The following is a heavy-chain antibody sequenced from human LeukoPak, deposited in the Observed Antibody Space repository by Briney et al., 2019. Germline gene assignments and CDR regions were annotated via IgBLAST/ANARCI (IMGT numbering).Heavy chain of an antibody. V-gene: IGHV3-23*01. CDR1: GFPFSTYA. CDR3: AKVLRYFEAKDF. D-gene: IGHD3-9*01. Sequence: GGSLRLSCAASGFPFSTYAMSWVRQAPGKGLEWVSTVSDSGGATYYADSVKGRFTISRDNSKDTLYLQMNNLRAEDTAVYYCAKVLRYFEAKDFWGQGTLVTVSS. CDR2: VSDSGGAT. J-gene: IGHJ4*02.